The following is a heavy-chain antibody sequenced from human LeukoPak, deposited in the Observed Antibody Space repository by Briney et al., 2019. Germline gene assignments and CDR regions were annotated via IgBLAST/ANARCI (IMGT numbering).Heavy chain of an antibody. CDR2: ISSTSSYM. D-gene: IGHD7-27*01. CDR1: GFTFSSYT. Sequence: GGSLRLSCAASGFTFSSYTMNWVRQAPGKGLEWVSSISSTSSYMYYADSVKGRFTISRDNAKNSLYLQMNSLRVEDTAVYYCVREPGAPRGWFDSWGQGTLVTVSS. CDR3: VREPGAPRGWFDS. J-gene: IGHJ5*01. V-gene: IGHV3-21*01.